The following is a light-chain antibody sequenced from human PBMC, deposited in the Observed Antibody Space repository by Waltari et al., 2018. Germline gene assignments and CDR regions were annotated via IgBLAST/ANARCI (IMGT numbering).Light chain of an antibody. Sequence: QSVLTQPPSVSGAPGPRVTISCTGTDSNIAAGYHVHWYHQRPGKAPKLLIHGNNNRPSGVPDRFSASTSGTSASLAITGLQAEDEGDYYCQSYDIGLSGPYVFGSGTEVTVL. CDR3: QSYDIGLSGPYV. V-gene: IGLV1-40*01. CDR2: GNN. CDR1: DSNIAAGYH. J-gene: IGLJ1*01.